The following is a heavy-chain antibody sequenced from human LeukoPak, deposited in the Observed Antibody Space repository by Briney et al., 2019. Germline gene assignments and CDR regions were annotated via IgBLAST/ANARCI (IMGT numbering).Heavy chain of an antibody. Sequence: GGSLRLSCAASGFTFSNFAMSWVRQAPGKGLEWVSSISGSGISTYYADSLKGRFTISRDNFKNTLFLQLNSLRAEDTAVYYCAKALYYYGSGSYSYYFDYWGQGTLVTVSS. CDR1: GFTFSNFA. CDR2: ISGSGIST. D-gene: IGHD3-10*01. CDR3: AKALYYYGSGSYSYYFDY. V-gene: IGHV3-23*01. J-gene: IGHJ4*02.